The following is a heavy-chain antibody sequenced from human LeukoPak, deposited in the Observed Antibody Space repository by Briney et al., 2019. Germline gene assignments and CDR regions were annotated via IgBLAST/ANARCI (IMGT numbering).Heavy chain of an antibody. CDR1: GFTFSDSW. CDR2: MNQDGSEK. D-gene: IGHD3-16*01. CDR3: ATYTHWVAGDV. Sequence: PGRSLRLSCAASGFTFSDSWMSWVRQAPGTGLEWVANMNQDGSEKDYVDSVTGRFTISRDNARNSLYLQMSSLIAEDTAVYYCATYTHWVAGDVWGQGTTVTVSS. J-gene: IGHJ6*02. V-gene: IGHV3-7*01.